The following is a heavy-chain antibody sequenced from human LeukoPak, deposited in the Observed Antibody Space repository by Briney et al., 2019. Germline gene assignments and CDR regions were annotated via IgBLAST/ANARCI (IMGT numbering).Heavy chain of an antibody. CDR2: INPNSGGT. D-gene: IGHD3-16*02. J-gene: IGHJ3*02. V-gene: IGHV1-2*02. Sequence: ASVKVSCKASGYTFNNYGISWVRQAPGQGLEWMGWINPNSGGTNYAQKFQGRVTMTRDTSISSAYMELSRLRSDDTAVYYCARSLAVNDAFDIWGQGTMVTVSS. CDR1: GYTFNNYG. CDR3: ARSLAVNDAFDI.